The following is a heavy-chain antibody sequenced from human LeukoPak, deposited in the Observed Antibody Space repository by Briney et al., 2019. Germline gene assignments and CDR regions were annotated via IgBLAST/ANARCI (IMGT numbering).Heavy chain of an antibody. V-gene: IGHV1-2*02. CDR2: INPNSGGT. Sequence: ASVKVSCKASGYTFTDYYMHWVRQVPGQGLEWMGWINPNSGGTNFAQKFQGRVAMTRDTSISTAYLELGSLRPDDTAVYFCARARWQLVPYFDSWGQGTLVTVSS. CDR3: ARARWQLVPYFDS. J-gene: IGHJ4*02. D-gene: IGHD6-6*01. CDR1: GYTFTDYY.